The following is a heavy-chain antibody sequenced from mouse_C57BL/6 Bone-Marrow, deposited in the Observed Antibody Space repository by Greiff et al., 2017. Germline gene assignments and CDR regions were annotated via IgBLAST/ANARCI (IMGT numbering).Heavy chain of an antibody. CDR1: GFTITDYY. D-gene: IGHD1-1*01. Sequence: EVKLVESGAELVKPGASVKLSCTASGFTITDYYMHWVKQRTEQGLEWIGRIDPEDGETKYASKFQGKATITADTSSNTAYLQLSSLTSEDTAGYYCASTVVATYYAMDYWGQGTSVTVSS. CDR2: IDPEDGET. CDR3: ASTVVATYYAMDY. J-gene: IGHJ4*01. V-gene: IGHV14-2*01.